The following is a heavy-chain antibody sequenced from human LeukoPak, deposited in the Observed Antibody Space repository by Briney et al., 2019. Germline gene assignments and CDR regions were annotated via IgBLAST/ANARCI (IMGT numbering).Heavy chain of an antibody. CDR1: GYTFTSYY. CDR2: INPSGGST. CDR3: ARDSPISGSYYGGLGY. Sequence: ASVKVSCKASGYTFTSYYMHWVRQAPGQGLEWMGVINPSGGSTSYAQKFQGRVTMTRDTSTSTVYMELSSLRSEDTAVFYCARDSPISGSYYGGLGYWGQGTLVTVSS. J-gene: IGHJ4*02. V-gene: IGHV1-46*01. D-gene: IGHD1-26*01.